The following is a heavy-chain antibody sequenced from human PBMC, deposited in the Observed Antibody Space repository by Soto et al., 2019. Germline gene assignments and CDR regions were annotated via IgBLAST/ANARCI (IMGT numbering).Heavy chain of an antibody. CDR1: GFTFSSYA. D-gene: IGHD3-9*01. CDR3: AKDVIYDILTGYASRGGYMDV. V-gene: IGHV3-23*01. CDR2: ISGSGGST. J-gene: IGHJ6*03. Sequence: HPGGSLRLSCAASGFTFSSYAMSWVRQAPGKGLEWVSAISGSGGSTYYADSVKGRFTISRDNSKNTLYLQMNSLRAEDTAVYYCAKDVIYDILTGYASRGGYMDVWGKGTTVTVSS.